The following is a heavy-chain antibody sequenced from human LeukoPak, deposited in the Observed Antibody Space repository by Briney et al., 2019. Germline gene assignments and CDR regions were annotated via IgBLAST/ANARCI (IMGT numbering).Heavy chain of an antibody. D-gene: IGHD3-16*02. J-gene: IGHJ4*02. CDR2: INDDGSHK. Sequence: PGGSLRLSCAASGFTFSSYWMGWVRQAPGKGLEWVANINDDGSHKNIVDSMKGRFTISRDNAVVSLCLHMNSLRPEDTAIYYCARYRRDVTNSDWLYIDRWGQGALVTVSS. CDR3: ARYRRDVTNSDWLYIDR. V-gene: IGHV3-7*01. CDR1: GFTFSSYW.